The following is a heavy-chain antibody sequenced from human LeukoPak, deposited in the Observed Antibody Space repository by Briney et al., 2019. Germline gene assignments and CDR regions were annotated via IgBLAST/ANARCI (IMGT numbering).Heavy chain of an antibody. J-gene: IGHJ4*02. Sequence: PGGSLRLSCAASGFTVSSNYMSWVRQAPGKGLEWVSIIYDSGTTHYADSVKGRFPISRDNLKNTLYLQMNSLRAEDTAVYYCASHWGGYWGQGTLVTVSS. CDR3: ASHWGGY. D-gene: IGHD3-16*01. V-gene: IGHV3-53*01. CDR1: GFTVSSNY. CDR2: IYDSGTT.